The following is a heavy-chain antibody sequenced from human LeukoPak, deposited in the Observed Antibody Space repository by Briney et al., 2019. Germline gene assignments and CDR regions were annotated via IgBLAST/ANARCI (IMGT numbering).Heavy chain of an antibody. CDR3: AREPGYSSSWAFDY. Sequence: GGSLRLSCAASGFTFSSYGMHWVRQAPGKGLEWVAVISYDGSNKYYADSVKGRFTISRDNSKNTLYLQMNSLRAEDTAVYYCAREPGYSSSWAFDYWGQGTLVTVSS. CDR1: GFTFSSYG. CDR2: ISYDGSNK. D-gene: IGHD6-13*01. J-gene: IGHJ4*02. V-gene: IGHV3-30*03.